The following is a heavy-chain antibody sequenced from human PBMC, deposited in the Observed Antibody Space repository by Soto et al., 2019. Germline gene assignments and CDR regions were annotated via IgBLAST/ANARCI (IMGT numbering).Heavy chain of an antibody. CDR2: AFYTGRA. CDR1: GRSLDSYY. V-gene: IGHV4-59*01. CDR3: ARDGDGRMTTNPYYYNGMDV. Sequence: PSPTLSLTGTVSGRSLDSYYWPWIRQPPGTGQKWIGYAFYTGRANYNASLKSRVSISLDTSNYQFSLKLSSVTAADTAVYYCARDGDGRMTTNPYYYNGMDVWGPGTTVT. D-gene: IGHD4-4*01. J-gene: IGHJ6*02.